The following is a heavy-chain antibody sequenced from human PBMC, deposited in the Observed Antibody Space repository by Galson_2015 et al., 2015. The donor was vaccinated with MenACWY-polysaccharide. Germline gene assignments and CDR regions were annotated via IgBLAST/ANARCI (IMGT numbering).Heavy chain of an antibody. CDR3: ARRGAATAYWYFDL. V-gene: IGHV5-51*03. D-gene: IGHD1-1*01. J-gene: IGHJ2*01. CDR1: GYTFTRYW. CDR2: IYPGDSDT. Sequence: QSGAEVKRPGESLKISCKGSGYTFTRYWIGWVRQVPGKGLEWMGIIYPGDSDTRYSPSFQGQVTISADKSISTAYLQWSSLKASDTAIYYCARRGAATAYWYFDLWGRGTQVIVSS.